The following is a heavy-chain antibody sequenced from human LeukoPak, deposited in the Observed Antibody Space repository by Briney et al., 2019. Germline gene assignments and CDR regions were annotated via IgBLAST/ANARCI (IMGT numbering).Heavy chain of an antibody. J-gene: IGHJ6*02. D-gene: IGHD2-2*02. CDR1: GGSISSGGYS. CDR2: IYHSGST. CDR3: ARGPLGYCSSTSCYTSYGMDV. Sequence: SETLSLTCAVSGGSISSGGYSWSWIRQPPGKGLEWIGYIYHSGSTYYNPSLKSRVTISVDRSRNQFSLKLSSVAAADTAVYYCARGPLGYCSSTSCYTSYGMDVWGQGTTVTVSS. V-gene: IGHV4-30-2*01.